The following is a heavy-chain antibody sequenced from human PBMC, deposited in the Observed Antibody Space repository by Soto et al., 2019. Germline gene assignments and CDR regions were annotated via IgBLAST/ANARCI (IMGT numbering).Heavy chain of an antibody. D-gene: IGHD3-9*01. CDR3: ARGILTGYSIVRLRGFWFDP. CDR2: INHSGST. V-gene: IGHV4-34*01. Sequence: NPSETLSLTCAVYGGSFSGYYWSWIRQPPGKGLEWIGEINHSGSTNYNPSLKSRVTISVDTSKNRFSLKLSSVTAADTAVYYCARGILTGYSIVRLRGFWFDPWGQGTLVTVSS. CDR1: GGSFSGYY. J-gene: IGHJ5*02.